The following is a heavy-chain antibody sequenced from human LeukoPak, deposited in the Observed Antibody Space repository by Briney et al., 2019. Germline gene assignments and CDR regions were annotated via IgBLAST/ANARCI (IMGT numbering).Heavy chain of an antibody. D-gene: IGHD3-10*01. CDR2: IYTSGST. Sequence: PSETLPLTCTVSGGSNSSYYWSWIRQPAGKELEWIGRIYTSGSTNYNPSLKSRVTMSVDTSKNQFSLKLSSVTAADTAVYYCARGISMVRGNQHFDYWGQGTLVTVSS. J-gene: IGHJ4*02. CDR1: GGSNSSYY. CDR3: ARGISMVRGNQHFDY. V-gene: IGHV4-4*07.